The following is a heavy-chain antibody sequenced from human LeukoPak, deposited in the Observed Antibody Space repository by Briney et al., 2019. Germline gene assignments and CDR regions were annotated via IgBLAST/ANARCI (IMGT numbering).Heavy chain of an antibody. CDR3: AKNADRGAYCSGGSCYPYYYYYTDV. Sequence: GGSLGLSCAASGFTFSSYAMSWVRQAPGKGLEWVSAISDSGGSTNYADSVKGRFTISRDNSNNTLYLQMNSLRAEDTAVYYCAKNADRGAYCSGGSCYPYYYYYTDVWGEGTTVTISS. D-gene: IGHD2-15*01. CDR1: GFTFSSYA. CDR2: ISDSGGST. J-gene: IGHJ6*03. V-gene: IGHV3-23*01.